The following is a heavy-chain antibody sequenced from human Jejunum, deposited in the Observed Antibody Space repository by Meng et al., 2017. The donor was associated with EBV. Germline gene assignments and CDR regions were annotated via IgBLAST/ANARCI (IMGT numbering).Heavy chain of an antibody. V-gene: IGHV1-18*01. CDR1: GYDFINSG. CDR2: ISVYRGNT. Sequence: VQLVQRGAEGMKPGAPAQVPCKASGYDFINSGISWVRQAPGQGLEWMGWISVYRGNTNYAQRFQDRVTLTTNTSTSTVYMELRSLTSDDTAVYYCARDRSNSDYWGQGTLVTASS. CDR3: ARDRSNSDY. D-gene: IGHD5-24*01. J-gene: IGHJ4*02.